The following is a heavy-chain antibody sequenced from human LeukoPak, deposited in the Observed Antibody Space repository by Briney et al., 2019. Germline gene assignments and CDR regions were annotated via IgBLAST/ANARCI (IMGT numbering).Heavy chain of an antibody. Sequence: GGSLRLSCAASGFTFSSYSMNWVRQAPGKGLEWVSYISSSSSTIYYADSVKGRFTISRDNAKNSLYLQMNSLRAEDTAVYYCARDFPTLYYDILTGYPGHYYYYVDVWGKGTTVTVSS. D-gene: IGHD3-9*01. CDR3: ARDFPTLYYDILTGYPGHYYYYVDV. V-gene: IGHV3-48*01. CDR2: ISSSSSTI. CDR1: GFTFSSYS. J-gene: IGHJ6*03.